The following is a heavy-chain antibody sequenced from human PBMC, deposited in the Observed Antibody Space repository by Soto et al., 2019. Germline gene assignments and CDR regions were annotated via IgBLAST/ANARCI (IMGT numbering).Heavy chain of an antibody. CDR3: ARGVRTGFYGMDV. CDR1: GGTLSNYA. Sequence: QVQLVQSGAEVKKPGSSVKVSCKASGGTLSNYALSWVRQAPGQGLEWVGGIIPIFGTSNYAQNFQGRVTITADESTSTAYMERSSLRSEDTAVYYCARGVRTGFYGMDVWGQGTTVTVSS. J-gene: IGHJ6*02. D-gene: IGHD3-10*01. V-gene: IGHV1-69*01. CDR2: IIPIFGTS.